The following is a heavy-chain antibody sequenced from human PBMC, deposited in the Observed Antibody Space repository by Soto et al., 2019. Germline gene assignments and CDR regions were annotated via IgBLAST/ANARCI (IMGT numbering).Heavy chain of an antibody. V-gene: IGHV3-43*01. J-gene: IGHJ6*02. CDR3: AKDGGVIRDHYYYYYGMDV. D-gene: IGHD3-16*02. CDR2: ISWDGGST. Sequence: GGSLRLSCAASGFTFDDYTMHWVRQAPGKGLEWVSLISWDGGSTYYADSVKGRFTISRDNSKNSLYLQMNSLRTEDTALYYCAKDGGVIRDHYYYYYGMDVWGQGTTVTVSS. CDR1: GFTFDDYT.